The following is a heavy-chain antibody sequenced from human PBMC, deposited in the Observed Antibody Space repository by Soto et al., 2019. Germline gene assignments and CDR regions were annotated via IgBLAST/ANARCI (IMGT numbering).Heavy chain of an antibody. D-gene: IGHD4-17*01. Sequence: EVQLLESGGGLVQPGGSLRLSCAASGFTFSSYAMSWVRQAPGKGLEWVSAISGSGVGTYYADSVKGRSTISRDNSKNPPYLQMTSLAAEDTSGYYCAKCMTTVTTFPFDTWAPGTMV. CDR1: GFTFSSYA. CDR2: ISGSGVGT. V-gene: IGHV3-23*01. CDR3: AKCMTTVTTFPFDT. J-gene: IGHJ3*02.